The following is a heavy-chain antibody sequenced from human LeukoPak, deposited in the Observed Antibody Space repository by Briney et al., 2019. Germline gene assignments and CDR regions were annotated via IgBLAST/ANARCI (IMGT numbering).Heavy chain of an antibody. CDR3: AKNYDFLTGYAS. CDR1: GYTFTSYD. J-gene: IGHJ4*02. V-gene: IGHV1-8*01. Sequence: ASVKVSCKASGYTFTSYDINWVRQATGQGLEWMGWMNPNSGNTGYAQKFQGRVTMTRNTSISTAYMELSSLTSKDTAVYYCAKNYDFLTGYASWGQGTLVTVSS. CDR2: MNPNSGNT. D-gene: IGHD3-9*01.